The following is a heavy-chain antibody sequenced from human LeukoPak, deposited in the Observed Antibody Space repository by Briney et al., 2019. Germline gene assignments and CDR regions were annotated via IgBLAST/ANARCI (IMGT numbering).Heavy chain of an antibody. V-gene: IGHV4-39*01. CDR1: GGSISSSSYY. J-gene: IGHJ4*02. Sequence: PETLSLTCTVSGGSISSSSYYWGWIRQPPGKGLEWIGSIYYSGSTYYNPSLKSRVTISVDTSKNQFSLKLSSVTAADTAVYYCARLTGVSGSYYFDYWGQGTLVTVSS. CDR3: ARLTGVSGSYYFDY. CDR2: IYYSGST. D-gene: IGHD1-26*01.